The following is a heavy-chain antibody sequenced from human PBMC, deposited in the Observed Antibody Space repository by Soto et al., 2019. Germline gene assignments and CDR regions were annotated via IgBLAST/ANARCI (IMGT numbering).Heavy chain of an antibody. Sequence: EVQLLESGGGLAQPGGSLRLSCAASGFTFSAYAMSWFLQAPGKGLEWVSTISGSGNYTYYADFVKGRFTISRDNSKKVLYLQMHSLRAVDTAVYHCAPAYGDLDYWGQGTLVTVSA. CDR3: APAYGDLDY. CDR2: ISGSGNYT. J-gene: IGHJ4*02. D-gene: IGHD4-17*01. V-gene: IGHV3-23*01. CDR1: GFTFSAYA.